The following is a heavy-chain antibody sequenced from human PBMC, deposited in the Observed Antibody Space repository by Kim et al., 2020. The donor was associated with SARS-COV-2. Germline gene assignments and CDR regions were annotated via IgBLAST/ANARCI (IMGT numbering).Heavy chain of an antibody. D-gene: IGHD6-13*01. J-gene: IGHJ5*02. CDR1: GVSFSGYY. V-gene: IGHV4-34*01. CDR3: ARGRASSSPKRYNWFDP. CDR2: VYHTGST. Sequence: SETLSLTCAVYGVSFSGYYWSWIRQPPGKGLEWIGEVYHTGSTNYNPSLKSPVTISLDTSKKQFFLKLTSVTAADTAVYYCARGRASSSPKRYNWFDPWGQGTLVTVSS.